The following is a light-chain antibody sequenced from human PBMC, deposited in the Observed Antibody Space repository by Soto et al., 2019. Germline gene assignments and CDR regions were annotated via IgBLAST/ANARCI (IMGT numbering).Light chain of an antibody. V-gene: IGLV2-8*01. Sequence: QSALTQPPSASGSPGQSVTVSCTGTSSDIGDYNYVSWYQQHPGKAPKLMIYEVSKRPSGVPDRFSGSKSGNTASLTVSGLKADDEADYYCSLYVGNNNLVFGGGTKVTVL. J-gene: IGLJ2*01. CDR3: SLYVGNNNLV. CDR1: SSDIGDYNY. CDR2: EVS.